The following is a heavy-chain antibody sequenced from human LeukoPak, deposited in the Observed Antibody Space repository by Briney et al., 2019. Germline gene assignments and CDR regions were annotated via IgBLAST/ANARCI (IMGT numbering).Heavy chain of an antibody. Sequence: PGGSLRLSCAASGFTFSSYGMRWVRQAPGKGLEWVAVISYDGSNKYYADSVKGRFTISRDNSKNTLYLQMNSLRAEDTAVYYCAKGLYGSGSYFYYYGMDVWGQGTTVTVSS. D-gene: IGHD3-10*01. CDR2: ISYDGSNK. J-gene: IGHJ6*02. CDR1: GFTFSSYG. V-gene: IGHV3-30*18. CDR3: AKGLYGSGSYFYYYGMDV.